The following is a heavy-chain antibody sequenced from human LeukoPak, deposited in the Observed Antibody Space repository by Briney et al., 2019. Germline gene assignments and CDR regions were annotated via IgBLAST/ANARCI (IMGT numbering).Heavy chain of an antibody. CDR3: AARLWSGYSFDY. D-gene: IGHD3-3*01. J-gene: IGHJ4*02. CDR2: IYHSGST. V-gene: IGHV4-4*02. Sequence: SETLSLTCAVSGGSISSSNWWSWVRQPPGKGLEWIGEIYHSGSTNYNPSLKSRVTISVDKSKNQFSLKLSSVTAADTAVYYCAARLWSGYSFDYWGQGTLVTVSS. CDR1: GGSISSSNW.